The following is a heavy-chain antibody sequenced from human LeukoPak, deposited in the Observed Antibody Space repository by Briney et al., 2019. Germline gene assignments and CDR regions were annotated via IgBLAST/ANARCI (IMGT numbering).Heavy chain of an antibody. D-gene: IGHD1-26*01. CDR1: GFTFSSYD. CDR2: ISSSSSYI. Sequence: GGSLRLSCVASGFTFSSYDMGWVRQAQGKGLEWVSSISSSSSYIYYADSVKGRFTISRDNAKNSLYLQMNSLRAEDTAVYYCAKGGATDAFDIWGQGTMVTVSS. J-gene: IGHJ3*02. CDR3: AKGGATDAFDI. V-gene: IGHV3-21*01.